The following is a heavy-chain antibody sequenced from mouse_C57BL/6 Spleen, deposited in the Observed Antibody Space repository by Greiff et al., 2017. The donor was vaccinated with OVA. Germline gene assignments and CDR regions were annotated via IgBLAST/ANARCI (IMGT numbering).Heavy chain of an antibody. CDR3: TRWLQGYFDY. D-gene: IGHD2-3*01. CDR2: IRLKSDNYAT. Sequence: EVKVEESGGGLVQPGGSMKLSCVASGFTFSNYWMNWVRQSPEKGLEWVAQIRLKSDNYATHYAESVKGRFTISRDDSKSSVYLQMNNLRAEDTGIYYCTRWLQGYFDYWGQGTTLTVSS. V-gene: IGHV6-3*01. J-gene: IGHJ2*01. CDR1: GFTFSNYW.